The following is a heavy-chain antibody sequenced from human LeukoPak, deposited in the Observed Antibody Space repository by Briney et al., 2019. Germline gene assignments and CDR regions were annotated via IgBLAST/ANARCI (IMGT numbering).Heavy chain of an antibody. Sequence: GASVKVSCKASGYTFTGYYVHWVRQAPGHGLEWMGRIDPNTGGTNYAQKFQGRVTMSRDTSISTAYMELSRLRSDDTAVYYCARDSRVAADYWGQGTLVSVSS. V-gene: IGHV1-2*06. CDR3: ARDSRVAADY. D-gene: IGHD6-19*01. CDR2: IDPNTGGT. J-gene: IGHJ4*02. CDR1: GYTFTGYY.